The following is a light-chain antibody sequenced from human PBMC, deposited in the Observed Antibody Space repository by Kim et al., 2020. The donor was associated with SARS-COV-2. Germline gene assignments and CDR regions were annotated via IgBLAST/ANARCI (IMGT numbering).Light chain of an antibody. CDR2: LNSDGSH. CDR1: SGHSINA. CDR3: QTWDTGIQW. Sequence: QLVLTQSPSASASLGASVKLTCTLSSGHSINAIAWHQQQPERGPRYLMKLNSDGSHTKGDGIPDRFSGSSSGAERYLTISSLQSEDEADYYCQTWDTGIQWFGEGTKLTV. J-gene: IGLJ3*02. V-gene: IGLV4-69*01.